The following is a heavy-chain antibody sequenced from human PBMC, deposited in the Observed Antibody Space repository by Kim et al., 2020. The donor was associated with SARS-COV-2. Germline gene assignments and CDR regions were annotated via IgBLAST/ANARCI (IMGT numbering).Heavy chain of an antibody. D-gene: IGHD6-19*01. J-gene: IGHJ4*02. Sequence: ASVKVSCKASGYTFTSYYMHWVRQAPGQGLEWMGIINPSGGSTSYAQKFQGRVTMTRDTSTSTVYMELSSLRSEDTAVYYCATPDDHIAVAGIYCLGYWGQGTLVTVSS. V-gene: IGHV1-46*01. CDR3: ATPDDHIAVAGIYCLGY. CDR1: GYTFTSYY. CDR2: INPSGGST.